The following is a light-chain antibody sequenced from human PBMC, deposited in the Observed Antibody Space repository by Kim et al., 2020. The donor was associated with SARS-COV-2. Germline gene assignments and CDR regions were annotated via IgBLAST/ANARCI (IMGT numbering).Light chain of an antibody. CDR1: QNINSR. V-gene: IGKV1-5*03. J-gene: IGKJ1*01. CDR2: ESF. CDR3: QQFDSYSQT. Sequence: ASVGDRVTITCRASQNINSRLAWYQQRPGKAPTLLIYESFTLATGVPSRFSGSGSGTAFTLTISSLQPDDFATYYCQQFDSYSQTFGQGTKVDIK.